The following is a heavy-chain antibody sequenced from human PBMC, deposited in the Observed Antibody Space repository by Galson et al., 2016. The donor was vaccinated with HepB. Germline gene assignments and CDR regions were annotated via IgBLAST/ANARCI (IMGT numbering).Heavy chain of an antibody. Sequence: TLSLTCTVSGGSITSGTKYWTWIRQPAGKGLEWIGGISTSGTANYNPSLRSRVTISLDTSKTHLSLKLRSVTASGTAMYYCATMPDSWGQGTLVTVSS. V-gene: IGHV4-61*02. CDR2: ISTSGTA. J-gene: IGHJ4*02. CDR3: ATMPDS. D-gene: IGHD2-2*01. CDR1: GGSITSGTKY.